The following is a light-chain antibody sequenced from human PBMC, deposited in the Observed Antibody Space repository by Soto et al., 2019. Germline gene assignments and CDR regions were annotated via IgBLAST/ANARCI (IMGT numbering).Light chain of an antibody. Sequence: QSALTQPASVSGSPGQSTTISCTGTSSDVGGYNYVSWYQQHQGKAPQLIIYEVSNRPSAVSNRFSGSKSGNTASLTISGLQTEDEADYHCSSYTSSSILYVFGTGTKVTVL. J-gene: IGLJ1*01. V-gene: IGLV2-14*01. CDR3: SSYTSSSILYV. CDR1: SSDVGGYNY. CDR2: EVS.